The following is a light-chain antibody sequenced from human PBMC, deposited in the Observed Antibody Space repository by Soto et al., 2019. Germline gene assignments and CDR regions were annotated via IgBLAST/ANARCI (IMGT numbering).Light chain of an antibody. CDR2: EVN. CDR1: SSDVGTYNY. V-gene: IGLV2-8*01. CDR3: SSFAGSDNWV. Sequence: QSALTQPPSASGSPGQSVTISCTGTSSDVGTYNYVSWYQQNPGKAPKLIIFEVNERPSGVPDRFSGSKSGNTASLTVSGLQAEDEADYYCSSFAGSDNWVFGGGTKVTVL. J-gene: IGLJ3*02.